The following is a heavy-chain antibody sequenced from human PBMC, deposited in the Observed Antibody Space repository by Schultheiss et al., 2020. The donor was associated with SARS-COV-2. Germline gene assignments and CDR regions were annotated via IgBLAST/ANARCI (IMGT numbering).Heavy chain of an antibody. CDR2: ISPNDGHT. CDR3: TRVAMGDMDV. J-gene: IGHJ6*02. CDR1: GYTFTSYY. Sequence: ASVKVSCKASGYTFTSYYMHWARKAPGQGLEWMGWISPNDGHTNYAHMIRGRVTMTTDTSTSTAYMEIRSLRSDDTAVYFCTRVAMGDMDVLGQGTTVTVAS. V-gene: IGHV1-18*04.